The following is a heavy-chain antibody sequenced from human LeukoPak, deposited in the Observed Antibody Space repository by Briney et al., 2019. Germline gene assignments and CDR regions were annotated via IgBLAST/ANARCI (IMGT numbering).Heavy chain of an antibody. CDR2: IWYDGSNK. V-gene: IGHV3-33*01. Sequence: SGGSLRLSCAASGFTFSSYGMHWVRQAPGKGLEWVAVIWYDGSNKYYADSVKGRFTISRDNSKNTLYLQMNSKRAEDTAVYYCARDARYSSSWYYFDYWGQGTLVTVSS. J-gene: IGHJ4*02. D-gene: IGHD6-13*01. CDR1: GFTFSSYG. CDR3: ARDARYSSSWYYFDY.